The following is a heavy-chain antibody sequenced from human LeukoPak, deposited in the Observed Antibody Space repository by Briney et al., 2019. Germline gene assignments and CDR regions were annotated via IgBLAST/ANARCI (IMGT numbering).Heavy chain of an antibody. CDR3: ARAFYGDYPSYYFDY. D-gene: IGHD4-17*01. Sequence: SETLSLTCAVYGGSFRGYYWSWIRQSPGKGLEWIGEINHSGSTNYNTYLKSRVTISVDTTKNKFSLTLNSVTAADTSVYYCARAFYGDYPSYYFDYWGQGTLVTVSS. V-gene: IGHV4-34*01. J-gene: IGHJ4*02. CDR2: INHSGST. CDR1: GGSFRGYY.